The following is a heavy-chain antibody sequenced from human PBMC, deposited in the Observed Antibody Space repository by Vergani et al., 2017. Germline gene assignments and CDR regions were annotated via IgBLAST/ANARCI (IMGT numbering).Heavy chain of an antibody. Sequence: QVQLQESGPGLVKPSQTLSLTCTVSGGSISSGSYYWSWIRPPAGKGLEWIGRIYTSGSTNYNPPIKSRVTMSVDTSKNQFSLKLSSVTAADTGVYYCARGRPYDFWSGRVGFYYYYYMDVWGK. CDR1: GGSISSGSYY. J-gene: IGHJ6*03. V-gene: IGHV4-61*02. D-gene: IGHD3-3*01. CDR2: IYTSGST. CDR3: ARGRPYDFWSGRVGFYYYYYMDV.